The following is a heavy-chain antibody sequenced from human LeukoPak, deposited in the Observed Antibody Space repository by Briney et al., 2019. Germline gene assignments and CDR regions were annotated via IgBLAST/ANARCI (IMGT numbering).Heavy chain of an antibody. J-gene: IGHJ4*02. V-gene: IGHV3-48*04. Sequence: GGSLRLSCAASGFTFSSYAMSWVRQAPGKGLEWVSYISSSGSTIYYADSVKGRFTISRDNAKNSLYLQMNSLRAEDTAVYYCARGLGYSYGRDNFDYWGQGTLVTVSS. CDR3: ARGLGYSYGRDNFDY. CDR1: GFTFSSYA. D-gene: IGHD5-18*01. CDR2: ISSSGSTI.